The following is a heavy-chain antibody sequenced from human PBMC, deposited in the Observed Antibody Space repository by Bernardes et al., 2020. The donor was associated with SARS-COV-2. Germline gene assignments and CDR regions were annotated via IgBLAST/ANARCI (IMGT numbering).Heavy chain of an antibody. V-gene: IGHV4-4*02. CDR1: GGSISSSNW. D-gene: IGHD4-17*01. CDR2: IYHSGST. CDR3: ARDGKGYGDYIDAFDI. J-gene: IGHJ3*02. Sequence: SETLSLTCAVSGGSISSSNWWSWVRQPPGKGLEWIGEIYHSGSTNYNPSLKSRVTISVDKSKNQFSLKLSSVTAADTAVYYCARDGKGYGDYIDAFDIWGQGTMVTVSS.